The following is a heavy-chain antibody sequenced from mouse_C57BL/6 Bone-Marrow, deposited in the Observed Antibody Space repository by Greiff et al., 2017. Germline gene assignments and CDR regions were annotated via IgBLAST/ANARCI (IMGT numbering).Heavy chain of an antibody. Sequence: QVQLQQPGAELVKPGASVKLSCKASGYTFTNYWMHWVKQRPGQGLEWIGMMHPNGGSPDYNEKFKSEATLSVDKSSRTAYMELSSLTSEDSAVYYCAISYDYDDYTMDYWGQGTSVTVSS. CDR3: AISYDYDDYTMDY. V-gene: IGHV1-64*01. J-gene: IGHJ4*01. D-gene: IGHD2-4*01. CDR2: MHPNGGSP. CDR1: GYTFTNYW.